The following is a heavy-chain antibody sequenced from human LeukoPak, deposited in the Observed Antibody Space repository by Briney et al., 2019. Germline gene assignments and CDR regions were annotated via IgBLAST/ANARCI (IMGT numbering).Heavy chain of an antibody. Sequence: ASETLSLTCTVSGGSISSYYWSWIRQPPGKGLEWIGYIYYSGSTNYNPSLKSRVTISVDTSKNQFSLKLSSVTAADTAVYYCARVNTTADAFVIWGQGTMVTVSS. CDR3: ARVNTTADAFVI. CDR2: IYYSGST. J-gene: IGHJ3*02. V-gene: IGHV4-59*01. D-gene: IGHD1-14*01. CDR1: GGSISSYY.